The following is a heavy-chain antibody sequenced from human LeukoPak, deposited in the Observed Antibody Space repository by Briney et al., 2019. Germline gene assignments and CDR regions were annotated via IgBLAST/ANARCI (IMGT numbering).Heavy chain of an antibody. CDR2: ISGSGGST. V-gene: IGHV3-23*01. CDR3: ANCEVRSP. J-gene: IGHJ5*02. CDR1: GFTFSSYA. Sequence: GGSLRLSCAASGFTFSSYAMSWVRQAPGKGLEWVSGISGSGGSTYYADSVKGRFTISRDNSRNTLYLQMNRLRAEDTAVYYCANCEVRSPWGQGTLVTVSS. D-gene: IGHD3-10*01.